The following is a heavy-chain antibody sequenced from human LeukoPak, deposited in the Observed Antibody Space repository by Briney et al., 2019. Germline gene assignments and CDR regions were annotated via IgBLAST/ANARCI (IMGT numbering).Heavy chain of an antibody. CDR3: AKIGANVGF. D-gene: IGHD4/OR15-4a*01. V-gene: IGHV3-23*01. J-gene: IGHJ4*02. Sequence: PGGSLRLSCAASGFNFSSYGMTWVRQAPGKGLEWVSIISGSGRDTYYADSVKGRFTISRDKSKNTLYLQMNSLRAEDTAVYYCAKIGANVGFWGQGTLVTVSS. CDR2: ISGSGRDT. CDR1: GFNFSSYG.